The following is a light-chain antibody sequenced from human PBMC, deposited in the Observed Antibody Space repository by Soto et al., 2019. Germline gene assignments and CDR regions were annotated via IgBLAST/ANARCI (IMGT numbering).Light chain of an antibody. CDR1: SSDVGAYNY. Sequence: QSVLTQPASVSGSPGQSITISCTGTSSDVGAYNYVSWYQQHPGKAPKFIIYDVSNRPSGISDRFSGSKSGNTASLTISGLQAEDEADYYCSSYTNSDSGVFGGGTKSPS. J-gene: IGLJ2*01. CDR2: DVS. CDR3: SSYTNSDSGV. V-gene: IGLV2-14*03.